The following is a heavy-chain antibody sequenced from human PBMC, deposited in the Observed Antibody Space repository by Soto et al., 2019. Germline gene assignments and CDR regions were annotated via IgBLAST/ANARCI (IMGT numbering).Heavy chain of an antibody. CDR1: GYTFTSYG. D-gene: IGHD3-22*01. CDR3: ARDFGGKRSYYDSSAYEYYFDY. CDR2: ISTYNGNT. J-gene: IGHJ4*02. V-gene: IGHV1-18*01. Sequence: QVQLEQSGAEVKKPGASVKVSCKASGYTFTSYGISWVRQAPGQGLEWMGWISTYNGNTKYAQKLQGRVTMTRDTSTSKVYMELRSLRSDDTAVYYCARDFGGKRSYYDSSAYEYYFDYWGQGTLVTVSS.